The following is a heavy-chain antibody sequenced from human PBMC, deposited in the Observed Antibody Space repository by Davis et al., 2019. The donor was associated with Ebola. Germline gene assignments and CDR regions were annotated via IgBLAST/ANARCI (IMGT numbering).Heavy chain of an antibody. Sequence: ASVKVSCKASGYRFTDYAMNLVRQAPGQRPEWLGWINTGSGSTKYSQKFQGRVTITSDTTSNTVSMELSRLQSEDTAVYYCARDSAGTIYSNSFDPWGQGTLVTVSS. CDR1: GYRFTDYA. V-gene: IGHV1-3*04. D-gene: IGHD1-7*01. CDR3: ARDSAGTIYSNSFDP. J-gene: IGHJ5*02. CDR2: INTGSGST.